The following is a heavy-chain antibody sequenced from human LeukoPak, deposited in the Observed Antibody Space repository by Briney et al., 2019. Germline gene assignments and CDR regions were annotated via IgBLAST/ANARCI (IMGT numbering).Heavy chain of an antibody. Sequence: SETLSLTCTVYGGSFSGYYWSWIRQPPGKGLEWIGEINHSGSTNYNPSLKSRVTISVDTSKNQFSLKLSSVTAADTAVYYCARGNYETYDSSGYFDYWGQGTLVTVSS. D-gene: IGHD3-22*01. CDR1: GGSFSGYY. CDR3: ARGNYETYDSSGYFDY. J-gene: IGHJ4*02. V-gene: IGHV4-34*01. CDR2: INHSGST.